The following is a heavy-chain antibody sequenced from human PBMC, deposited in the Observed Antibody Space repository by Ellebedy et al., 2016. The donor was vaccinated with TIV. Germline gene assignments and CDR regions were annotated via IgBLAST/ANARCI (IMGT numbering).Heavy chain of an antibody. V-gene: IGHV4-59*08. J-gene: IGHJ4*02. CDR2: IYYSGST. CDR1: GGSISSYY. CDR3: AKRYCNGRGDCSGGRITYFDY. Sequence: MPSETLSLTCTVSGGSISSYYWNWIRQPPGKGLAWIGYIYYSGSTNYNPSLKSRVTFSGDTSKNQFSLKLSSVTAADTAVYYCAKRYCNGRGDCSGGRITYFDYWGQGTLVTVSS. D-gene: IGHD2-21*02.